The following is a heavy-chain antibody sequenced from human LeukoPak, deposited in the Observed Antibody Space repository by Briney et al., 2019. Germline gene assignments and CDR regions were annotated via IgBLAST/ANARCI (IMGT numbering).Heavy chain of an antibody. J-gene: IGHJ4*02. CDR1: GFTFSGYS. Sequence: GGSLRLSCTASGFTFSGYSMNWIRQAPGKGLEWVSSLGTRSTSVYHAGSVKGRFAISRDNAKNSLYLQMNSLRAEDTALYYCAREVSEGFDFWGQGTLVTVSS. CDR2: LGTRSTSV. D-gene: IGHD3-22*01. V-gene: IGHV3-21*01. CDR3: AREVSEGFDF.